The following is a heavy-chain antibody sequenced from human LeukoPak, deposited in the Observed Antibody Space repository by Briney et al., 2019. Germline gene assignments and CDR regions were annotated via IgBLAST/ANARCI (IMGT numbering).Heavy chain of an antibody. CDR1: GGSISSSSYY. CDR2: IYTSGST. J-gene: IGHJ6*03. Sequence: SETLSLTCTVSGGSISSSSYYWSWIRQPAGKGLEWIGRIYTSGSTNYNPSLKSRVTMSVDKSKNQFSLQLSSATAADTAVYYSASEGNVPAAIGARKDYYYYYYMDVWGKGTTVTISS. V-gene: IGHV4-61*02. CDR3: ASEGNVPAAIGARKDYYYYYYMDV. D-gene: IGHD2-2*01.